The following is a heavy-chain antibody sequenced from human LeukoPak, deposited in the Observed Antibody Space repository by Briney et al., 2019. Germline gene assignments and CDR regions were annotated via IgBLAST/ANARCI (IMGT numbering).Heavy chain of an antibody. V-gene: IGHV3-48*03. CDR2: ISSDGTTI. Sequence: PGGSLRLSCAASGFTFNTFEINWVRQAPGKGLEWISYISSDGTTIYYADSVKGRFTISRDNAKNSLYLQMNSLRAEDTAVYYCAREISGYYPGPFAYWGQGTLVTVSS. J-gene: IGHJ4*02. CDR3: AREISGYYPGPFAY. D-gene: IGHD3-22*01. CDR1: GFTFNTFE.